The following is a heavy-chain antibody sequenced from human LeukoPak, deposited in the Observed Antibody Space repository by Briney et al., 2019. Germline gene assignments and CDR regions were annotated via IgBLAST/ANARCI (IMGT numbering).Heavy chain of an antibody. CDR3: AVLRTPAANSDGAFDI. D-gene: IGHD2-2*01. CDR1: GYTFTSYD. Sequence: ASVKVSCKASGYTFTSYDINWVRQATGQGLEWMGWMNPNSGNTGYAQKFQGRVTITRNTSISTAYMELSSLRSEDTAVYYCAVLRTPAANSDGAFDIWGQGTMVTVSS. CDR2: MNPNSGNT. J-gene: IGHJ3*02. V-gene: IGHV1-8*03.